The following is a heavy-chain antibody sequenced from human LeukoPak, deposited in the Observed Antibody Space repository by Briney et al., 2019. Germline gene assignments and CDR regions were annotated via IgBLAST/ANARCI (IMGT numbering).Heavy chain of an antibody. D-gene: IGHD3-22*01. CDR3: AREYSSGYDY. CDR1: GYTFTGYY. V-gene: IGHV1-2*02. CDR2: INPNSGGT. Sequence: ASVRVSCKTSGYTFTGYYIHWVRQAPGQGLEWMGWINPNSGGTNYAQKFQGRVTMTRDTSISTAYMELSRLRSDDTAVYYCAREYSSGYDYWGQGTLVTVSS. J-gene: IGHJ4*02.